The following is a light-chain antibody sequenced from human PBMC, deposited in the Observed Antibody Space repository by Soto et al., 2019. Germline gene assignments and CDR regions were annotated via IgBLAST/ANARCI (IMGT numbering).Light chain of an antibody. Sequence: ETVLTQSPGTLSLSPGERATLSCRASQSVRSNYLAWYQQKPGQAPRLLIYNSSTRATGIPDRFSGSGSGTDFTLTISRLEPEDFALSYCQQYRDFPQSFGQGTKV. CDR1: QSVRSNY. CDR2: NSS. CDR3: QQYRDFPQS. V-gene: IGKV3-20*01. J-gene: IGKJ1*01.